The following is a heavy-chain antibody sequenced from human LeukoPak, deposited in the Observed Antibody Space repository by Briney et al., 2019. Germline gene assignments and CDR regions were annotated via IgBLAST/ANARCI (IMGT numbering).Heavy chain of an antibody. D-gene: IGHD4-17*01. CDR1: GGSISSYY. CDR2: IYYSGST. CDR3: ARLSTVTTNYYYGMDV. Sequence: PSETLSLTCTVSGGSISSYYWSWIRQLPGKGLEWIGYIYYSGSTNYNPSLKSRVTISVDTSKNQFSLKLSSVTAADTAVYYCARLSTVTTNYYYGMDVWGQGTTVTVSS. J-gene: IGHJ6*02. V-gene: IGHV4-59*08.